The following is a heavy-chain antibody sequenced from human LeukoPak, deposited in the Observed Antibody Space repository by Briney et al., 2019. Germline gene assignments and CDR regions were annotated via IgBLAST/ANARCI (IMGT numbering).Heavy chain of an antibody. Sequence: ASVRVSCTASGFTFASFYIHWVRQAPGQGLEWMGIINPSDGSTNYAQKFQGRVSMTRDPSTSTVYMDLNSLRSEDTAVYYCARDPLPFAGVYTWFDPWGQGTMVTV. J-gene: IGHJ5*02. CDR1: GFTFASFY. D-gene: IGHD5/OR15-5a*01. CDR2: INPSDGST. V-gene: IGHV1-46*01. CDR3: ARDPLPFAGVYTWFDP.